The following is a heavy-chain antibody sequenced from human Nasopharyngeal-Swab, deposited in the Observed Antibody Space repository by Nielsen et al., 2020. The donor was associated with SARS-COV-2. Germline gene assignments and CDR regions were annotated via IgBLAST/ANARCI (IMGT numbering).Heavy chain of an antibody. CDR1: GGSISSSNW. J-gene: IGHJ3*02. CDR2: IYHSGST. CDR3: ALSFTEIPTPDAFDI. D-gene: IGHD2-21*01. Sequence: SETLSLTCAVSGGSISSSNWWSWVRQPPGEGLEWIGEIYHSGSTNYNPSLKSRVTISVDTSKNQFSLKLSSVTAADTAVYYCALSFTEIPTPDAFDIWGQGTMVTVSS. V-gene: IGHV4-4*02.